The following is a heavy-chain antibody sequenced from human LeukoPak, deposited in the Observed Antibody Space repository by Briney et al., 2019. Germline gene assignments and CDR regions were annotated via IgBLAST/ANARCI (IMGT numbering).Heavy chain of an antibody. CDR2: INPSGGST. Sequence: ASVKVSCRASGYTFTSYYMHWVRQAPGQGVEWMGIINPSGGSTSYAQKFQGRVTMTRDTYTSTVYMELSSLRSEDPAVYYCARDQVVVVVAATDYYYYYMDVWGKGTTVTVSS. CDR1: GYTFTSYY. D-gene: IGHD2-15*01. CDR3: ARDQVVVVVAATDYYYYYMDV. J-gene: IGHJ6*03. V-gene: IGHV1-46*01.